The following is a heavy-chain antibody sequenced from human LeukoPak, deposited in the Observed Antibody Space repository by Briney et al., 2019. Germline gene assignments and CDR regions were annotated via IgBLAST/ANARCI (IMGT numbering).Heavy chain of an antibody. Sequence: SETLSLTCAVSGGCISSSNWWSWVRQPPAKGLEWVGESSHSGSTNYNPPLKSRVTIPVDKSKNQFSLQLNSVTAADTAVYYCAGDQVEGAVAGKGYWGQGTLVTVSS. V-gene: IGHV4-4*02. J-gene: IGHJ4*02. D-gene: IGHD6-19*01. CDR2: SSHSGST. CDR1: GGCISSSNW. CDR3: AGDQVEGAVAGKGY.